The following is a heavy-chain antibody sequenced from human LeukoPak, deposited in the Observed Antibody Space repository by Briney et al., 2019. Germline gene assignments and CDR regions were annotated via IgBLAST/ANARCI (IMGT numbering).Heavy chain of an antibody. J-gene: IGHJ4*02. CDR3: AREYYYGSGSYYTH. D-gene: IGHD3-10*01. CDR2: IIPIFGTA. Sequence: ASVKVSCKASGGTFSSYAISWVRQAPGQGLEWMGGIIPIFGTANYAQKFQGRVTITADESTSTAYMELSSLRSEDTAVYYCAREYYYGSGSYYTHWGQGTLVTVSS. V-gene: IGHV1-69*13. CDR1: GGTFSSYA.